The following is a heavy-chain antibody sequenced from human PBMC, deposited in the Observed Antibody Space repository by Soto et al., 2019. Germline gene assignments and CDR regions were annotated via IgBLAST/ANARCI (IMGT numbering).Heavy chain of an antibody. V-gene: IGHV3-30-3*01. D-gene: IGHD3-10*01. CDR2: ISYDGSNK. CDR3: ARVTLWFGELLYPNDAFDI. CDR1: GFTFSSYA. J-gene: IGHJ3*02. Sequence: GGSLRLSCAASGFTFSSYAMHWVRQAPGKGLEWVAVISYDGSNKYYADSVKGRFTISRDNSKNTLYLQMNSLRAEDTAVYYCARVTLWFGELLYPNDAFDIWGQGTMVTVSS.